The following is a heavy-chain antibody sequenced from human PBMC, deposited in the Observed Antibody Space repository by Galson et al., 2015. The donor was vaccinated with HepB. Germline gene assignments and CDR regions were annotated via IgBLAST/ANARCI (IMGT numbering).Heavy chain of an antibody. CDR1: GFTFSSYS. Sequence: SLRLSCAASGFTFSSYSMNWVRQAPGKGLEWVSYISSSSSTIYYADSVKGRFTISRDNAKNSLYLQMNSLRAEDTAVYYCAREEWNIVATMACDYWGQGTLVTVSS. CDR3: AREEWNIVATMACDY. CDR2: ISSSSSTI. V-gene: IGHV3-48*01. J-gene: IGHJ4*02. D-gene: IGHD5-12*01.